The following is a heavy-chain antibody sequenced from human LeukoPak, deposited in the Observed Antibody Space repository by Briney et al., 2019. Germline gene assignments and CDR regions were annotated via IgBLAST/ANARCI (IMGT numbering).Heavy chain of an antibody. V-gene: IGHV4-59*12. CDR1: GGSISSYY. D-gene: IGHD3-10*01. CDR2: IYYSGST. CDR3: ARSSMVRGVYDAFDI. J-gene: IGHJ3*02. Sequence: SETLSLTCTVSGGSISSYYWSWIRQPPGKGLEWIGYIYYSGSTNYNPSLKSRVTISVDTSKNQFSLKLSSVTAADTAVYYCARSSMVRGVYDAFDIWGQGTMVTVSS.